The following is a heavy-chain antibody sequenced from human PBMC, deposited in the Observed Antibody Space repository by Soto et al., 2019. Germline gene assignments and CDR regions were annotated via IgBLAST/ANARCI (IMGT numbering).Heavy chain of an antibody. D-gene: IGHD3-22*01. V-gene: IGHV4-39*01. J-gene: IGHJ6*02. CDR2: IYYSGST. CDR3: WGIVVVYYYYGMDV. Sequence: SETLSLTCTVSGGSISSSSYYWGWIRQPPGKGLEWIGSIYYSGSTYYKPSLKSRVTISVDTSKNQFSLKLSSVTAADTAVYYCWGIVVVYYYYGMDVWGQGTTVTVSS. CDR1: GGSISSSSYY.